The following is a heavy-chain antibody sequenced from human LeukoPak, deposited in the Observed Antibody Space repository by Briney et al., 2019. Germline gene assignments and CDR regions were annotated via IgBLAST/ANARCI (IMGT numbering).Heavy chain of an antibody. D-gene: IGHD6-13*01. V-gene: IGHV1-46*01. CDR1: GYTFTSYY. CDR3: ARDLSSSWYFDY. Sequence: ASLKVSCKASGYTFTSYYMHCVRHTPGQGLEWMGIINTRGGSTNYAQKFQGRVTMTRDTSTITVYMELSSLRSEDTAVYYCARDLSSSWYFDYWGQGTLVTLS. CDR2: INTRGGST. J-gene: IGHJ4*02.